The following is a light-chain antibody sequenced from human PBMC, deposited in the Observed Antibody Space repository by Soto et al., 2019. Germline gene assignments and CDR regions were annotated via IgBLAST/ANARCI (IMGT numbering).Light chain of an antibody. J-gene: IGKJ1*01. CDR3: QQYGSSPPWT. CDR1: QSVSSSY. CDR2: GAS. V-gene: IGKV3-20*01. Sequence: EIGLARSPGTLSLSPGERATLSCRASQSVSSSYLAWYQHKPGQAPRLLIYGASSRATGIPDRFSGSGSGTDFTLTISRLEPEDFAVYYCQQYGSSPPWTFGQGTKVDSK.